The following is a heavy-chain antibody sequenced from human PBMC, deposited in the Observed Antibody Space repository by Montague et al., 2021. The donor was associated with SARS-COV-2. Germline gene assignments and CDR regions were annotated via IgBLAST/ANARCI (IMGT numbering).Heavy chain of an antibody. CDR2: ISDSGST. V-gene: IGHV4-59*08. CDR1: GGSISSFY. D-gene: IGHD4-11*01. CDR3: ARQYSAPLPAVY. Sequence: SETLSLTCTVSGGSISSFYWSWFRQPPGKGLEWIGYISDSGSTNYNPSLTSRVTMSVDTSKNQFSLKVNSVTAADTAVYDCARQYSAPLPAVYWGRGTLVTVSS. J-gene: IGHJ4*02.